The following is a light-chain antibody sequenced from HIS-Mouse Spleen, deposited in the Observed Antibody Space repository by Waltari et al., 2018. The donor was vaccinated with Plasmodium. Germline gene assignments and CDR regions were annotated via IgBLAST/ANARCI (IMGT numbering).Light chain of an antibody. CDR3: QQYNNWPFT. CDR1: LRVSSN. V-gene: IGKV3-15*01. Sequence: EIVMTQSPATLSVSPEERATLTCRASLRVSSNLSWYQQTPAQAPRLLIYGASTRATGIPARFSGSGSGTEFTLTISSLQSEDFAVYYCQQYNNWPFTFGPGTKVDIK. CDR2: GAS. J-gene: IGKJ3*01.